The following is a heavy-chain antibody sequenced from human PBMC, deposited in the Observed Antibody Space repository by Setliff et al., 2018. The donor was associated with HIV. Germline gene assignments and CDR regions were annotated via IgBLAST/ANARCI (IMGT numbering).Heavy chain of an antibody. Sequence: KTSETLSLTCTVSGGSFTSSDYYWSWIRQHPGKGLEWIGYISYSGITYYDSSLKSRVTMSVDTSKSHFSLKLHSVTAADTAVYYCARYDMPSSDSSGYYYDSWGQGTLVTVSS. J-gene: IGHJ5*01. D-gene: IGHD3-22*01. V-gene: IGHV4-31*03. CDR3: ARYDMPSSDSSGYYYDS. CDR1: GGSFTSSDYY. CDR2: ISYSGIT.